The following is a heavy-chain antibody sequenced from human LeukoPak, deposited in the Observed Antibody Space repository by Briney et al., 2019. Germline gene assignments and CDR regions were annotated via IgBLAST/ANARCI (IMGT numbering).Heavy chain of an antibody. D-gene: IGHD6-13*01. CDR1: GFTFSDYY. V-gene: IGHV3-11*01. J-gene: IGHJ6*02. CDR3: ARTKGIAAAGSDEHDYYYYGMDV. Sequence: PGGSLRLSCAASGFTFSDYYMSWIRQAPGKGLEWVSYISSSGSTIYYADSVKGRFTISRDNAKNPLYLQMNSLRAEDTAVYYCARTKGIAAAGSDEHDYYYYGMDVWGRGTTVTVSS. CDR2: ISSSGSTI.